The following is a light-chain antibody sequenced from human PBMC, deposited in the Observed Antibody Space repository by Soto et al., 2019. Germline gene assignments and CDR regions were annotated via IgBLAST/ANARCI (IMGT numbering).Light chain of an antibody. Sequence: DIRMTQSPSSLSASVGERVTITCGASQSISSYLNWYQQKPGKAPKLLIYAASSLQSGVPSRFSGSGSGTDFTLTISSLQPEDFATYYCLQDINYPWTFGQGTKVDIK. CDR1: QSISSY. V-gene: IGKV1-39*01. CDR2: AAS. J-gene: IGKJ1*01. CDR3: LQDINYPWT.